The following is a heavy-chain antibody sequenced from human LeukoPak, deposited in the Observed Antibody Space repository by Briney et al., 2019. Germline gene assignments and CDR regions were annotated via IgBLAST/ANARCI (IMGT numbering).Heavy chain of an antibody. CDR1: GYTFTSYG. D-gene: IGHD3-22*01. CDR2: ISAYNGNT. V-gene: IGHV1-18*01. J-gene: IGHJ4*02. CDR3: ARSYPPYYYDSSGYSGGYFDY. Sequence: ASVKVSCKASGYTFTSYGISWVRQAPGQGLEWMGWISAYNGNTNYAQKLQGRVTMTTDTSTSTAYMGLRSLRSDDTAVYYCARSYPPYYYDSSGYSGGYFDYWGQGTLVTVSS.